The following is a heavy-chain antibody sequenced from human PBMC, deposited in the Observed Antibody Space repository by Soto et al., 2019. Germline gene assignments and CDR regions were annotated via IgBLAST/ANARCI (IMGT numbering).Heavy chain of an antibody. CDR3: ARGYSRPDWFDS. V-gene: IGHV4-31*03. D-gene: IGHD5-12*01. J-gene: IGHJ5*01. CDR1: GGYISTAGSF. CDR2: MSHSETT. Sequence: QVQLQESGPGLMKPSQTLSLTCTVSGGYISTAGSFWSWVRQHPGKGLAWIGYMSHSETTHYNSSLKSRVTFSIDTSKNHLSLTLDSVTAADTAVYYCARGYSRPDWFDSWGPGTLVIVSS.